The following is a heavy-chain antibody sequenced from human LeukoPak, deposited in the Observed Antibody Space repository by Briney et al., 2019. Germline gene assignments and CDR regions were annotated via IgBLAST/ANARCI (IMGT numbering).Heavy chain of an antibody. D-gene: IGHD2-21*01. Sequence: PGGSLRLSCAASGFIFSSYSMNWVRQAPGKGLEWVSYISISSTTISYADSVRGRFTISSDNAKNSLYLQMNSLRAEDTAVYYCARDTHYSFDYWGQGTLVIVSS. CDR3: ARDTHYSFDY. J-gene: IGHJ4*02. CDR1: GFIFSSYS. V-gene: IGHV3-48*01. CDR2: ISISSTTI.